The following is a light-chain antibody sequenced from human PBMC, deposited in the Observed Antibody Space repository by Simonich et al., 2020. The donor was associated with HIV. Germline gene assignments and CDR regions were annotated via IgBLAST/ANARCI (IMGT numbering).Light chain of an antibody. J-gene: IGLJ3*02. CDR2: DVN. V-gene: IGLV2-14*03. CDR3: SSFRSGTSWV. CDR1: FSDVGDYNY. Sequence: QSALTQPASVSGSPGQSSTISCTGTFSDVGDYNYVSWYQQHPGKAPKLMTYDVNKRPSWVSNRFSGSKSGNTASLTISGLQAEDEADYYCSSFRSGTSWVFGGGTKLTVL.